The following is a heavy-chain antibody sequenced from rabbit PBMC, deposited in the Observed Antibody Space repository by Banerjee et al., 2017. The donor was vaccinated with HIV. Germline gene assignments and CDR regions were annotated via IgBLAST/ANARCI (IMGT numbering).Heavy chain of an antibody. V-gene: IGHV1S45*01. D-gene: IGHD6-1*01. CDR3: ARGGYTYVYGGGAYPTYFNL. CDR1: GFSFSSNYW. CDR2: IYAGSGGST. J-gene: IGHJ4*01. Sequence: QEQLEESGGDLVKPEGSLTLTCTASGFSFSSNYWICWVRQAPGKGLEWIACIYAGSGGSTYYASWAKGRFTISKTSSTTVTLQMTSLTVADTATYFCARGGYTYVYGGGAYPTYFNLWGQGTLVTVS.